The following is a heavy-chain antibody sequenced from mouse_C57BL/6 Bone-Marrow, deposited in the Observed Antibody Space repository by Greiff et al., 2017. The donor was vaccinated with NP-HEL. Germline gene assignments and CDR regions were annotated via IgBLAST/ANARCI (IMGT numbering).Heavy chain of an antibody. Sequence: DVQLVESGGGLVKPGGSLKLSCAASGFTFSSYAMSWVRQTPEKRLEWVATISDGGSYTYYPDNVKGRFTISRDNAKNNLYLQMSHLKSEDTAMYYCARRYYDYDGNSSWFAYWGQGTLVTVSA. CDR3: ARRYYDYDGNSSWFAY. J-gene: IGHJ3*01. V-gene: IGHV5-4*03. CDR1: GFTFSSYA. CDR2: ISDGGSYT. D-gene: IGHD2-4*01.